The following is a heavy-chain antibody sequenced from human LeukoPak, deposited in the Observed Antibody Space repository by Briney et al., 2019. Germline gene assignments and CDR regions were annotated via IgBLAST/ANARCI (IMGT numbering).Heavy chain of an antibody. D-gene: IGHD3-22*01. V-gene: IGHV3-30-3*01. CDR2: ISYDGSNK. CDR1: GFTFSSYA. CDR3: ARDPPDTYYYDSSGRTPVDY. Sequence: PGRSLRLSCAASGFTFSSYAMHWVRQAPGKGLEWVAVISYDGSNKYYADSVKGRFTISRDNSKNTLYLQMNSLRAEDTAVYYCARDPPDTYYYDSSGRTPVDYWGQGTLVTVSS. J-gene: IGHJ4*02.